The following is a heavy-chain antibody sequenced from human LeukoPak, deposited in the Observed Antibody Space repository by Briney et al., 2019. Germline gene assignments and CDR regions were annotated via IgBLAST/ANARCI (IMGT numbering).Heavy chain of an antibody. Sequence: GGSLRLSCAASGFTFGSYWMSWVRQAPGKRLEWVATIKEDGSDKYYVDSMKGRFTISRDNVKNSVYLQMNSLRAEDTAVYYCAREKNLGTWGQGTLVTVSS. CDR1: GFTFGSYW. CDR2: IKEDGSDK. J-gene: IGHJ4*02. V-gene: IGHV3-7*05. CDR3: AREKNLGT. D-gene: IGHD1-14*01.